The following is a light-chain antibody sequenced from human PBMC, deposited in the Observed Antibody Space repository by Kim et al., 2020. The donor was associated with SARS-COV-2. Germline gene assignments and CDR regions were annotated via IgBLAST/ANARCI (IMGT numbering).Light chain of an antibody. V-gene: IGKV3-20*01. CDR3: QQYGSPPLS. Sequence: SPGERATLSCRANQTIPSSYLAWYQHKPGQAPRLRIYGAFNRASGIPDRFSGSGSGADFTLNISRLEPEDFAVYYCQQYGSPPLSFGGGTKVDIK. CDR2: GAF. CDR1: QTIPSSY. J-gene: IGKJ4*01.